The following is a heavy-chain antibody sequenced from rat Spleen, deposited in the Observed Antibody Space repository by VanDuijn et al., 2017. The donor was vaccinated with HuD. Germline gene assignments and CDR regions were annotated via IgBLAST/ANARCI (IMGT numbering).Heavy chain of an antibody. CDR2: ISYEGSST. J-gene: IGHJ2*01. Sequence: EVQLVESDGGLVQPGRSLKLSCAASGFTFSDYYMAWVRQAPKKGLEWVASISYEGSSTFYGDSVKGRFTISRANAKSTLNLQMDSLRSEDTATYYWARRHYGYTDYFDYWGQGVMVTVSS. V-gene: IGHV5-22*01. D-gene: IGHD1-9*01. CDR1: GFTFSDYY. CDR3: ARRHYGYTDYFDY.